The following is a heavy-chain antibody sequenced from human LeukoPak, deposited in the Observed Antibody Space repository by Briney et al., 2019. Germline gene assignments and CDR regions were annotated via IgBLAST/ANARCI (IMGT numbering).Heavy chain of an antibody. CDR1: GFTFSDYY. CDR2: ISSSGSTI. CDR3: AKDSNTGGYSFGS. Sequence: GGSLRLSCAASGFTFSDYYMSWIRQAPGKGLEWVSYISSSGSTIYYADSVKGRLTISRDDSKNSLSLEMNSLRTEDTALYYCAKDSNTGGYSFGSWGQGTLVTVTS. V-gene: IGHV3-11*01. D-gene: IGHD5-12*01. J-gene: IGHJ4*02.